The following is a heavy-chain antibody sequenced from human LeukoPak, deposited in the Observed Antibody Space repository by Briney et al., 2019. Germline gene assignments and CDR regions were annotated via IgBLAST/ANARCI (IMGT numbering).Heavy chain of an antibody. J-gene: IGHJ5*02. CDR3: ARGRYSYGDNWFDP. Sequence: SETLSLTCAVYGGSFSGYYWSWIRQAPGKGLEWVGEINHSGSSNFNPALKRRVTISVDTSKNQFSLKLSSVTAADTAVYYCARGRYSYGDNWFDPWGQGTLVTVSS. V-gene: IGHV4-34*01. CDR1: GGSFSGYY. D-gene: IGHD5-18*01. CDR2: INHSGSS.